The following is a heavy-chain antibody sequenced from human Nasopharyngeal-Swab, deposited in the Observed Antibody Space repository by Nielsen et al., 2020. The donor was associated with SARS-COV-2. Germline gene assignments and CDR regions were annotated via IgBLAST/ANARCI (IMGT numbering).Heavy chain of an antibody. J-gene: IGHJ4*02. CDR2: IRSKAYGGTT. D-gene: IGHD6-19*01. CDR3: GKAVAGTVDY. Sequence: GESLKISCTASGFTFGDYAMSWFRQAPGKGLEWVGFIRSKAYGGTTEYAASVKGRFTISRDDSKSIAYLQMNSLKTEDTAVYYCGKAVAGTVDYWGQGTLVTVSS. V-gene: IGHV3-49*03. CDR1: GFTFGDYA.